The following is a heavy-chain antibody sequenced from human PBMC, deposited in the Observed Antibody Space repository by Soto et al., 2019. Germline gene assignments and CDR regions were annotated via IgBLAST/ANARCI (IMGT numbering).Heavy chain of an antibody. Sequence: SVKVSCKASGYTFISYAIHWVRQAPGQRLEWMGWINAGNGNTKYSQKFQGRVTITRDTSASTAYMELTSLRSEDTAVYYCARELQGLYYFDYWGQGTLVTVSS. CDR2: INAGNGNT. V-gene: IGHV1-3*01. CDR1: GYTFISYA. D-gene: IGHD2-15*01. CDR3: ARELQGLYYFDY. J-gene: IGHJ4*02.